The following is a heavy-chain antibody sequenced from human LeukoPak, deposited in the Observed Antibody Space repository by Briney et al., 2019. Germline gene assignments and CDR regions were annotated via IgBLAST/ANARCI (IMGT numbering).Heavy chain of an antibody. Sequence: SVKVSCKASGGTFSSYATSWVRQAPGQGLEWMGGIIPIFGTANYAQKFQGRVTITADKSTSTAYMELSSLRSEDTAVYYCARNIYYGSTLDYWGQGTLVTVSS. D-gene: IGHD6-13*01. CDR3: ARNIYYGSTLDY. V-gene: IGHV1-69*06. J-gene: IGHJ4*02. CDR2: IIPIFGTA. CDR1: GGTFSSYA.